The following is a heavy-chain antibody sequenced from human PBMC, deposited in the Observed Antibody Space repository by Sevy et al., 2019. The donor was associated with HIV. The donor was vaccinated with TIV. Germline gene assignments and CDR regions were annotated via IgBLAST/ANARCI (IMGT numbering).Heavy chain of an antibody. D-gene: IGHD3-22*01. CDR3: ERGKRAYYDSRGYSSGAFDI. CDR1: GFTFSSYD. CDR2: IGTAGDP. V-gene: IGHV3-13*05. Sequence: GGSLRLSCAASGFTFSSYDMHWVRQATGKGLEWVSAIGTAGDPYYPGSVKGRFTISREKAKNSLYLQMNSLRAGDTAVYYCERGKRAYYDSRGYSSGAFDIWGQGTMVTVSS. J-gene: IGHJ3*02.